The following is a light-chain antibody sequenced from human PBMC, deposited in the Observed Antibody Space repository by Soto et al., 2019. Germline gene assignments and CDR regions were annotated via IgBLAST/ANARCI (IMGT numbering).Light chain of an antibody. CDR2: DAS. J-gene: IGKJ1*01. CDR3: QQYDTYPWT. V-gene: IGKV1-5*01. Sequence: DIQMTQSPTTLSASVGDRVIITCRASQRMSAWLAWYQQKPGKAPTLLIYDASSLENGVPSRFRGSGSGTDFTLTSSSLQPNDFAAYYCQQYDTYPWTFGQGTKVEIK. CDR1: QRMSAW.